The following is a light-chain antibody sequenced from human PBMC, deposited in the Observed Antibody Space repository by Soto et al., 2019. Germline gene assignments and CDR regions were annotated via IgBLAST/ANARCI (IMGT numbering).Light chain of an antibody. J-gene: IGLJ1*01. CDR1: TNDVGSYNL. CDR3: CSFAGSSTYV. V-gene: IGLV2-23*01. Sequence: QSVLTQPASVSGSPGQSITISCTGTTNDVGSYNLVSWYQQHPGTAPKLILYEGNKRPSGISNRFSGSKSGNTASLTISEFQAEDEADYYCCSFAGSSTYVFGTGTKL. CDR2: EGN.